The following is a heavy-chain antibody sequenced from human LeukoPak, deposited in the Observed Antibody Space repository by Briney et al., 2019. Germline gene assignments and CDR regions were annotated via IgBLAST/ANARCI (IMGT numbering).Heavy chain of an antibody. CDR3: AKLDSSSWNYFDY. CDR2: IRYDGSNK. D-gene: IGHD6-13*01. J-gene: IGHJ4*02. Sequence: PGGSLRLSCAASGFTFSSYGMHWVRQAPGKGLEWVAFIRYDGSNKYYADSVKGRFTISRDNSKNTLYLQMNSLRAEDTAVFYCAKLDSSSWNYFDYWGQGTLVTVSS. V-gene: IGHV3-30*02. CDR1: GFTFSSYG.